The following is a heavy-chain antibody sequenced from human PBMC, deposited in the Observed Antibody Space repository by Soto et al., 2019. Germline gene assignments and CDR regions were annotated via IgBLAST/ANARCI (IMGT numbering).Heavy chain of an antibody. D-gene: IGHD1-20*01. Sequence: EVQLLESGGGLVQPGGSLRLSCVASGFTFSIYNMNWVRQAPGKGLEWVSVITGSGDYTNYADSVKGRFTISRDNSKNTLYLQMNSLRAEDTAVYFCARRITSYFDYWGQGNLVTVSS. CDR3: ARRITSYFDY. CDR2: ITGSGDYT. V-gene: IGHV3-23*01. J-gene: IGHJ4*02. CDR1: GFTFSIYN.